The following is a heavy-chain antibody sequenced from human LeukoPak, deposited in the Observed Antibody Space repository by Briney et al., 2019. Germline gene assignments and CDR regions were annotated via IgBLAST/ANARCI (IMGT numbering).Heavy chain of an antibody. V-gene: IGHV3-30*18. CDR3: AKVAGTAPLDY. D-gene: IGHD2-15*01. CDR1: GFTFSSYG. J-gene: IGHJ4*02. Sequence: GGSLRLSCAASGFTFSSYGMHWVRQAPGKGLEWVAVISYDRSNKYYADSVKGRFTISRDNSKNTLYLQMNSLRAEDTAVYYCAKVAGTAPLDYWGQGTLVTVSS. CDR2: ISYDRSNK.